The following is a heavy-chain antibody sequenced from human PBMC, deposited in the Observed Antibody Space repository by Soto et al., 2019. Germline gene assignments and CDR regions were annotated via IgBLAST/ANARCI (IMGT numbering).Heavy chain of an antibody. D-gene: IGHD2-2*01. V-gene: IGHV3-21*01. CDR1: GFTFSSYS. J-gene: IGHJ6*02. Sequence: GGSLRLSCAASGFTFSSYSMNWVRQAPGKGLEWVSSISSSSYIYYADSVKGRFTISRDNAKNSLYLQMNSLRAEDTAVYYCARDGCSSTSCYVRYYYYYYGMDVWGQGTTVTVSS. CDR2: ISSSSYI. CDR3: ARDGCSSTSCYVRYYYYYYGMDV.